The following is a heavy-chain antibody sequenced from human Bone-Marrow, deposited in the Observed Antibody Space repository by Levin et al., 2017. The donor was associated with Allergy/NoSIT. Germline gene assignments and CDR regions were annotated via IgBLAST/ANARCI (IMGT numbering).Heavy chain of an antibody. CDR2: ISSSSSYI. Sequence: PGGSLRLSCAASGFTFSSYSMNWVRQAPGKGLEWVSSISSSSSYIYYADSVKGRFTISRDNAKNSLYLQMNSLRAEDTAVYYCASPRVTIAARRERGWIYFDYWGQGTLVTVSS. CDR1: GFTFSSYS. D-gene: IGHD6-6*01. J-gene: IGHJ4*02. CDR3: ASPRVTIAARRERGWIYFDY. V-gene: IGHV3-21*01.